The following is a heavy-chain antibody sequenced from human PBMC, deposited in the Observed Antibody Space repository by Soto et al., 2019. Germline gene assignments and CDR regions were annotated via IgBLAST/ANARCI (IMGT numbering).Heavy chain of an antibody. CDR3: ARDRVVVVPAAIYYYYYYMDV. D-gene: IGHD2-2*01. V-gene: IGHV1-18*01. CDR2: ISAYNGNT. CDR1: GYTFTSYG. J-gene: IGHJ6*03. Sequence: GPSVKVSCKASGYTFTSYGISWVRQAPGQGLEWMGWISAYNGNTNYAQKLQGRVTMTTDTSTSTAYMELRSLRSDDTAVYYCARDRVVVVPAAIYYYYYYMDVWSKGTTVTVSS.